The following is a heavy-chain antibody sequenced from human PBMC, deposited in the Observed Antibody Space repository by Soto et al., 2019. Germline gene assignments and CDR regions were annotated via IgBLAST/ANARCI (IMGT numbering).Heavy chain of an antibody. J-gene: IGHJ4*02. CDR2: IRAGGGTT. V-gene: IGHV3-23*01. Sequence: GGSLRLSCAASGFTFSNYAMSWVRQAPGKGLEWVSAIRAGGGTTYYADSVKGRFTISRDNSKNTLYLQMNSLRAEDTAVYYCANTVRVYSNLQFDYWGQGTLVTVSS. D-gene: IGHD4-4*01. CDR3: ANTVRVYSNLQFDY. CDR1: GFTFSNYA.